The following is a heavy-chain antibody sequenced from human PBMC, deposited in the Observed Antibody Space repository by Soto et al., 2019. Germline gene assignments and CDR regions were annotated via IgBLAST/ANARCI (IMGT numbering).Heavy chain of an antibody. CDR3: ARDYRVSWIQLWSSSHFDY. Sequence: GGSLRLSCAASGSTFSSYAMHWVRQAPGKGLEWVAVISYDGSNKYYADSVKGRFTISRDNSKNTLYLQMNSLRAEDTAVYYCARDYRVSWIQLWSSSHFDYWGQGTLVTVSS. CDR1: GSTFSSYA. CDR2: ISYDGSNK. J-gene: IGHJ4*02. V-gene: IGHV3-30-3*01. D-gene: IGHD5-18*01.